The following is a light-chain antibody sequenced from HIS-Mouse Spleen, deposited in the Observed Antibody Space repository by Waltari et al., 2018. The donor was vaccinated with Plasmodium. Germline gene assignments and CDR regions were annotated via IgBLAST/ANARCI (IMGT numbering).Light chain of an antibody. CDR1: QSVSIN. CDR3: QQYNNWSFT. Sequence: EIVMTQSPATLSVSPGDRATLSCRASQSVSINLAWYQQKPGQAPRLLIYGASTRATGIPARLSGSGSGTEFTLTISSRQSEDFAVYYCQQYNNWSFTFGPGTKVDIK. V-gene: IGKV3-15*01. J-gene: IGKJ3*01. CDR2: GAS.